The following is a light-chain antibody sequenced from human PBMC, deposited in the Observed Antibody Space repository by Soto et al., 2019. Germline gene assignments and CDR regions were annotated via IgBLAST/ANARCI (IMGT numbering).Light chain of an antibody. CDR1: QTINTY. V-gene: IGKV1-39*01. CDR2: EAS. CDR3: QQTCSVPHT. Sequence: DIQMTQSPSSLSASVGDRVTITCRASQTINTYLQWYQQKPGKAPTVLIFEASSLRSGVPSRFSGSGSGTDFALTVSSLQPEDFATYYCQQTCSVPHTFGQGTRLEIK. J-gene: IGKJ2*01.